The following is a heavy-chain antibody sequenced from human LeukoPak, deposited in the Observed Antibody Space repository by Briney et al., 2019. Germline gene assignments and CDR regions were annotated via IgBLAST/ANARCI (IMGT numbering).Heavy chain of an antibody. CDR1: GFPFGSYW. V-gene: IGHV3-23*01. D-gene: IGHD3-10*01. J-gene: IGHJ5*02. Sequence: GGSLRLSCAASGFPFGSYWMSWVRQAPGKGLEWVSGISDSGASIYYAENVKGRFTISRDNSKNTLYLQMDSLRADDTAVYYCARCKGHHGSGSYWAWWFDPWGQGTLVTVSS. CDR2: ISDSGASI. CDR3: ARCKGHHGSGSYWAWWFDP.